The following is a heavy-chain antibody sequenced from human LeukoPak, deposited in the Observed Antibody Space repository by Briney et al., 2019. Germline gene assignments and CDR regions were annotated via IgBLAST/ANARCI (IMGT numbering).Heavy chain of an antibody. CDR2: IYPGDSDT. CDR1: GYNFANYW. CDR3: ARPPSRPPFI. J-gene: IGHJ3*02. V-gene: IGHV5-51*01. Sequence: GESLKISCKGSGYNFANYWIGWVRQMPGKGLVWMGIIYPGDSDTRYSPSFQGHVTISADKSISTAYLQWSSLKASDTAMYYCARPPSRPPFIWGQGTMVTVSS.